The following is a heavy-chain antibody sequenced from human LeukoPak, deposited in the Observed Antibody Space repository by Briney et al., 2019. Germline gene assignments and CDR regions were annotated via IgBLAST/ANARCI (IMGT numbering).Heavy chain of an antibody. V-gene: IGHV3-23*01. CDR1: GFTFXXNA. D-gene: IGHD1-26*01. CDR2: VSGSGAPT. J-gene: IGHJ3*02. Sequence: SXRLSCAASGFTFXXNAMTWVRQAPGKGLEWVSLVSGSGAPTYYGDSVKGRFTISRDNSKNTLYLQMNSLRAEDTAIYFCAKAPIISGRGAFDIWGQGTMVTVSS. CDR3: AKAPIISGRGAFDI.